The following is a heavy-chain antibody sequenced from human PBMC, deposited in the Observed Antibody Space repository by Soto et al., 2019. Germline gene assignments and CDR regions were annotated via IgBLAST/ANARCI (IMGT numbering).Heavy chain of an antibody. V-gene: IGHV3-66*04. CDR3: SRRNFYGAD. Sequence: LRLSCAASGFSVSSNYMTWVRQAPVQGLECVSVIYSGGNTYYADSVKGRFTISIDNSKNTPYLQMNNVRAEDTAEYYCSRRNFYGADWGQGTLVTVSS. CDR1: GFSVSSNY. D-gene: IGHD3-10*01. J-gene: IGHJ4*02. CDR2: IYSGGNT.